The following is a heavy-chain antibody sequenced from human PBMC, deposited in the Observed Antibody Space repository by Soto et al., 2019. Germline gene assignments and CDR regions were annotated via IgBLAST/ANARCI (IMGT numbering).Heavy chain of an antibody. CDR1: GFTFSSYS. J-gene: IGHJ4*02. CDR2: ISSSSSYI. Sequence: GGSLRLSCAASGFTFSSYSMNWVRQAPGKGLEWVSSISSSSSYIYYADSVKGRFTISRDNANHILYLQLSSLRVEDTAIYYCAKDLRPDGRYDLDYWGQGTQVTVSS. D-gene: IGHD3-3*01. CDR3: AKDLRPDGRYDLDY. V-gene: IGHV3-21*04.